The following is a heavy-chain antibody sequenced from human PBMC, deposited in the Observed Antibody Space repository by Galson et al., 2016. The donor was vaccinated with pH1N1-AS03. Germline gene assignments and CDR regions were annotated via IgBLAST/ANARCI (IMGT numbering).Heavy chain of an antibody. Sequence: SLRLSCAVSGFTFSTYWMSWVRQAPGKGLEWVANIKLNGSEKYYVDSLKGRFTISRDNAKNSLFLQMNSLRPEDTAGYYCASDHNGNGYWGQGTLVTVSS. D-gene: IGHD1-14*01. CDR2: IKLNGSEK. V-gene: IGHV3-7*03. CDR3: ASDHNGNGY. CDR1: GFTFSTYW. J-gene: IGHJ4*02.